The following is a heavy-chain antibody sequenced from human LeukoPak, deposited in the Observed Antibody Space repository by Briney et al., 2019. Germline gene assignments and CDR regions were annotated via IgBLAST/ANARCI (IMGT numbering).Heavy chain of an antibody. V-gene: IGHV1-2*02. J-gene: IGHJ4*02. Sequence: ASVKVSCKTSGYTFIDFYVHWLRQAPGQGLEWMGWINTNSGGPNYPQKFQGGVTMTRDTSSSTAYMELSRLRFDDSAVYYCARGREVAGTVSYWGQGTLVTVSS. CDR2: INTNSGGP. D-gene: IGHD6-19*01. CDR1: GYTFIDFY. CDR3: ARGREVAGTVSY.